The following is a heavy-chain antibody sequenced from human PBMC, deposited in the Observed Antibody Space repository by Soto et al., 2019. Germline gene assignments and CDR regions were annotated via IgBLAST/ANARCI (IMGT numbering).Heavy chain of an antibody. J-gene: IGHJ4*02. V-gene: IGHV1-46*01. D-gene: IGHD3-16*01. CDR1: GYSFTKYY. CDR2: INTRVGDT. Sequence: QVQLVQSGAEVKKPGASLMLSCKASGYSFTKYYLNWGRQAPGQGLVWLGFINTRVGDTSYTKHFQARGTMTSDTSTGTIYMELGSLRSDDTAIYYCAREIYDTRGSPLDYWGQGTPVTVSS. CDR3: AREIYDTRGSPLDY.